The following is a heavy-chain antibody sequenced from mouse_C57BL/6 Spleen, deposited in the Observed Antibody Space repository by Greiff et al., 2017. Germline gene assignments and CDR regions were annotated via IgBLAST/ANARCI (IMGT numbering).Heavy chain of an antibody. CDR2: IYPGDGDT. J-gene: IGHJ4*01. Sequence: QVHVKQSGPELVKPGASVKISCKASGYAFSSSWMNWVKQRPGKGLEWIGRIYPGDGDTNYNGKFKGKATLTADKSSSTAYMQLSSLTSEDSAVYFCARSIYDGYLYAMDYWGQGTSVTVSS. CDR3: ARSIYDGYLYAMDY. D-gene: IGHD2-3*01. CDR1: GYAFSSSW. V-gene: IGHV1-82*01.